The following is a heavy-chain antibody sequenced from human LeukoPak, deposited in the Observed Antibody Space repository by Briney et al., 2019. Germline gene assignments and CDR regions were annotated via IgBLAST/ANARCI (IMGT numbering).Heavy chain of an antibody. CDR3: AKDFSRFYYDSSGDY. CDR2: ISGSGGST. D-gene: IGHD3-22*01. CDR1: GFTFSSYA. V-gene: IGHV3-23*01. J-gene: IGHJ4*02. Sequence: PGGSLRLSCAASGFTFSSYAMSWVRQAPGKGLEWVSAISGSGGSTYYADSVKGRFTISRDNSKNTLYLQMNSLRAEDTAVYYCAKDFSRFYYDSSGDYWAREPWSPSPQ.